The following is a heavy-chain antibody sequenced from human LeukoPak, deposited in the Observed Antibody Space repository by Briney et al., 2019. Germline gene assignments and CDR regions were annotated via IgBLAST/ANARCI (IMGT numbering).Heavy chain of an antibody. J-gene: IGHJ6*03. CDR2: IYYSGST. D-gene: IGHD2-2*01. CDR3: ASNALSQYQLGIPAHYYMDV. V-gene: IGHV4-59*01. CDR1: GGSISSYY. Sequence: PPETLSLTCTVSGGSISSYYWSWIRQPPGKGLEWIGYIYYSGSTNYNPSLKSQVTISVDTSKNQFSLKLSSVTAADTAVYYCASNALSQYQLGIPAHYYMDVWGKGTTVTVSS.